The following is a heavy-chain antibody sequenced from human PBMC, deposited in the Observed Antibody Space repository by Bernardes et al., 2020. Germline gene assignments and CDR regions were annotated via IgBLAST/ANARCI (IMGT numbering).Heavy chain of an antibody. D-gene: IGHD3-16*01. CDR2: ISAYNGNT. CDR3: ARDSKTGGERTSWLS. Sequence: ASVKVSCKASGYTFTSYGISWVRQAPGQGLEWMGWISAYNGNTNYAQKLQGRVTMTTDTSTSTAYMELRSLRSDDTAVYYCARDSKTGGERTSWLSWGQGTLVTVSS. CDR1: GYTFTSYG. V-gene: IGHV1-18*01. J-gene: IGHJ5*02.